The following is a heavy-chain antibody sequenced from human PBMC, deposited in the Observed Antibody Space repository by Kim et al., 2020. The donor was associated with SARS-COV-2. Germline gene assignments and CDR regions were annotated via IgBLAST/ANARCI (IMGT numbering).Heavy chain of an antibody. CDR2: IYYSGST. CDR3: ARAQLLWFGELFSAYAFDI. V-gene: IGHV4-59*13. CDR1: GGSISSYY. D-gene: IGHD3-10*01. J-gene: IGHJ3*02. Sequence: SETLSLTCTVYGGSISSYYWSWIRQPPGKGLEWIGYIYYSGSTNYNPSLKSRVTISVDTSKNQFSLKLSSVTAADTAVYYCARAQLLWFGELFSAYAFDIWGQGTMVTVSS.